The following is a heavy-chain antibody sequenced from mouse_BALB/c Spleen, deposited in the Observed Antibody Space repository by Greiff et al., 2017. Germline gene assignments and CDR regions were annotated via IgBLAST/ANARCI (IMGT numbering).Heavy chain of an antibody. J-gene: IGHJ4*01. V-gene: IGHV1-5*01. D-gene: IGHD2-14*01. CDR1: GYTFTSYW. CDR3: TRGYRYDGGAMDY. Sequence: EVKLQESGTVLARPGASVKMSCKASGYTFTSYWMHWVKQRPGQGLEWIGAIYPGNSDTSYNQKFKGKAKLTAVTSTSTAYMELSSLTNEDSAVYYCTRGYRYDGGAMDYWGQGTSVTVSS. CDR2: IYPGNSDT.